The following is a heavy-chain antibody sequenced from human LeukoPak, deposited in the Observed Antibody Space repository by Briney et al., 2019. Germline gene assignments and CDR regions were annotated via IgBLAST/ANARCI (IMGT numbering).Heavy chain of an antibody. Sequence: ASVKVSCKASGYTFTNYGFSWVRQAPGQGLEWMGWINPNSGGTNYAQKFQGRVTMTRDTSISTAYMELTRLRSDDTAVYYCARGKAYSSSSLGYWGQGTLVTVSS. D-gene: IGHD6-6*01. V-gene: IGHV1-2*02. CDR3: ARGKAYSSSSLGY. CDR1: GYTFTNYG. J-gene: IGHJ4*02. CDR2: INPNSGGT.